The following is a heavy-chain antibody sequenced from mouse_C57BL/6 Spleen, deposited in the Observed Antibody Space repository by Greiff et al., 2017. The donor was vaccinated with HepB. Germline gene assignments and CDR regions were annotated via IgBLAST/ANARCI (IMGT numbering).Heavy chain of an antibody. CDR1: GYAFSSSW. V-gene: IGHV1-82*01. CDR3: ARSSVYYAMDY. J-gene: IGHJ4*01. CDR2: IYPGDGDT. Sequence: QVQLKQSGPELVKPGASVKISCKASGYAFSSSWMNWVKQRPGKGLEWIGRIYPGDGDTNYNGKFKGKATLTADKSSSTAYMQLSSLTSEDSAVYFCARSSVYYAMDYWGQGTSVTVSS.